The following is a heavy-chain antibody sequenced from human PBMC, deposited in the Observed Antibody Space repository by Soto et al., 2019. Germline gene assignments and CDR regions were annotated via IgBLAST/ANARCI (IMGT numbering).Heavy chain of an antibody. J-gene: IGHJ4*02. Sequence: QVQLVESGGGVVQPGRSLRLSCAASGFIXNEYGMHWVRQAPGKGLXWVAVIWYDGSNKYYADSVKGRFTFSRDNSKNTMSLQMNSLRVEDTAIYYCXXXXXXXXXXNXNXXXXXLWXQGTLVT. CDR2: IWYDGSNK. V-gene: IGHV3-33*01. CDR1: GFIXNEYG. CDR3: XXXXXXXXXXNXNXXXXXL.